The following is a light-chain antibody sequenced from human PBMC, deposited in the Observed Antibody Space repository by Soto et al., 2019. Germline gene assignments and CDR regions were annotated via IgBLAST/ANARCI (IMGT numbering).Light chain of an antibody. CDR2: DAS. CDR1: QPISTW. Sequence: IQLTQSPATLSARAGDRVTITCRASQPISTWLAWYQQRPGKAPKLLIYDASSLESGVPSRFSGSGSGTEFTLTISSLQPDDFATYYCQQYNSYWTFGQGTKVDIK. CDR3: QQYNSYWT. V-gene: IGKV1-5*01. J-gene: IGKJ1*01.